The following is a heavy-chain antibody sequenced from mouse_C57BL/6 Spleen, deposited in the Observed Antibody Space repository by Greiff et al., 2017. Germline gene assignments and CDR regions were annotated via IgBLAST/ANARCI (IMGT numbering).Heavy chain of an antibody. V-gene: IGHV5-9-1*02. CDR3: TREGGSTRYFDV. D-gene: IGHD1-1*01. Sequence: EVMLVESGEGLVKPGGSLKLSCAASGFTFSSYAMSWVRQTPEKRLEWVAYISSGGDYIYYADTVKGRFTISRDNARNTLYLQMSSLKSEDTAMYYCTREGGSTRYFDVWGTGTTVTVSS. CDR2: ISSGGDYI. CDR1: GFTFSSYA. J-gene: IGHJ1*03.